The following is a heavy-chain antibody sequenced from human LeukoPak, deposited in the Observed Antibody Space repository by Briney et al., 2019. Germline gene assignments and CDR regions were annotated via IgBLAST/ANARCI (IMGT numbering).Heavy chain of an antibody. CDR1: GFTFSSDW. CDR3: AREDSSGWYLDY. J-gene: IGHJ4*02. Sequence: GGSLRLSCAASGFTFSSDWMHWVRQAPGKGLVWVSRINSDGSSTSYADSVKGRFTISRDNAKNTLYLQMNSLRAEDTAVYYCAREDSSGWYLDYWGQGTLVTVSS. D-gene: IGHD6-19*01. CDR2: INSDGSST. V-gene: IGHV3-74*01.